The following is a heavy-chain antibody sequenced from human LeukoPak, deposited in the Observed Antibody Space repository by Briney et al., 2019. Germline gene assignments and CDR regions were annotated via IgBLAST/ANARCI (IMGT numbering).Heavy chain of an antibody. V-gene: IGHV4-61*02. D-gene: IGHD5-18*01. CDR2: FYTGGRT. J-gene: IGHJ4*02. Sequence: PSETLSLTCTVSGGSISSGGYYWSWIRQPAGKGLEWIGRFYTGGRTEYNPSLKSRVTLSVDTSKNQFSLQLKSVTAADTAVYYCARGAVDTAMIDYCGQGTLVTVSS. CDR3: ARGAVDTAMIDY. CDR1: GGSISSGGYY.